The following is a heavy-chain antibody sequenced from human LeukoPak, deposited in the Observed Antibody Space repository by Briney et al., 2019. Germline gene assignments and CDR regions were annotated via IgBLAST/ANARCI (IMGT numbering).Heavy chain of an antibody. V-gene: IGHV4-34*01. D-gene: IGHD4-17*01. Sequence: SETLSLTCAVYGGSFSGYYWSWIRQPPGKGLEWIGEINHSGSTNYNPSLKSRVTISVDTSKNQFSLKLSSVTAADTAVYYCARGGDYALGFDPWGQGTLVTVSS. CDR2: INHSGST. CDR3: ARGGDYALGFDP. J-gene: IGHJ5*02. CDR1: GGSFSGYY.